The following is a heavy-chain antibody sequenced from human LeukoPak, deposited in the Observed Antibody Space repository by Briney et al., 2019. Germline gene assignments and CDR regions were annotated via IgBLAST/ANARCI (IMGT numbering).Heavy chain of an antibody. Sequence: PGGSLRLSCAASGFTFSPYSMNWVRQAPGKGLEWVSSISSTSSYIYYANLVKGRFTISRDNAKNPLFLQMNSLRAEDTAVYYCARGDTVPLFRAYYYMDVWGKGTTVTVSS. D-gene: IGHD5-18*01. J-gene: IGHJ6*03. CDR2: ISSTSSYI. CDR3: ARGDTVPLFRAYYYMDV. CDR1: GFTFSPYS. V-gene: IGHV3-21*01.